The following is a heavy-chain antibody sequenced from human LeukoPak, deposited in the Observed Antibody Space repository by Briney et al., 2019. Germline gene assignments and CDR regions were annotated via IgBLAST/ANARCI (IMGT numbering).Heavy chain of an antibody. CDR2: INHSGST. CDR1: GGSFSGYY. V-gene: IGHV4-34*01. Sequence: PSETLSLTCAVYGGSFSGYYWSWLRQPPGKGLEWIGEINHSGSTNYNPSLKSRVTISVDTSKNQFSLKLTSVTAADTAVYYCARGFASYSYGMDVWGQGTMVTVSS. CDR3: ARGFASYSYGMDV. J-gene: IGHJ6*02.